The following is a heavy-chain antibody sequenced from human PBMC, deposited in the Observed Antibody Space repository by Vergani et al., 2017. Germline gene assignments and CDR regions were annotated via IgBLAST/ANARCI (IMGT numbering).Heavy chain of an antibody. CDR3: ASDTHSGQRADR. V-gene: IGHV4-59*11. CDR2: IHYSENT. J-gene: IGHJ5*02. CDR1: FDSIRNLY. D-gene: IGHD6-19*01. Sequence: QVQLQESGPGLVKSSETLSLTCSVSFDSIRNLYCNWIRQPPGNGLEWIGSIHYSENTNYNPSLKTRVPISVDTSKNQFSLTLTSVTAADTAVYYCASDTHSGQRADRWGQGILVTVTS.